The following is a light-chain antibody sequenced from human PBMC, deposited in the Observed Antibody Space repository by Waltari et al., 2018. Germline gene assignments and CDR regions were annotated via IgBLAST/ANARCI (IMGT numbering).Light chain of an antibody. J-gene: IGKJ1*01. V-gene: IGKV1-33*01. Sequence: DIQMTQSPSSLSASVGDSVTISCRASQDINIWVAWYQQKLGKAPRLRIYRASDLETGVPSKFRGGGSGTDFTRTINSLQPEDFATYYCQQHNSFPWTFGPGTKVEI. CDR3: QQHNSFPWT. CDR1: QDINIW. CDR2: RAS.